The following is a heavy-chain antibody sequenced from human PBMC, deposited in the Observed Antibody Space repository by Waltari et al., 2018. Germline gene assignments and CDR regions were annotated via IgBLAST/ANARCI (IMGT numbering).Heavy chain of an antibody. CDR2: ISSSSSTI. CDR3: ASQDIAAAGTWDY. CDR1: GFTFSSYS. J-gene: IGHJ4*02. Sequence: EVQLVESGGGLVQPGGSLRLSCAASGFTFSSYSMNWVRQAPGKGLEWVSYISSSSSTIYYADSVKGRFTSSRDNAKNSLYLQMNSLRAEDTAVYYCASQDIAAAGTWDYWGQGTLVTVSS. D-gene: IGHD6-13*01. V-gene: IGHV3-48*01.